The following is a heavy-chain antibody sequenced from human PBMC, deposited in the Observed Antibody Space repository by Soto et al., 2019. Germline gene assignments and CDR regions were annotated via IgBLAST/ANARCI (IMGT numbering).Heavy chain of an antibody. J-gene: IGHJ4*02. D-gene: IGHD5-12*01. CDR2: IGPESGAT. CDR3: GRGRSGQIVVFY. CDR1: GYTFTGHY. V-gene: IGHV1-2*02. Sequence: ASVKVSCKASGYTFTGHYIHWLRQSAEQGPEWMGEIGPESGATRYAQKFQGRVTMTMDMSITTVYMELSNLSPDDTAVYYCGRGRSGQIVVFYWAQGTPVTVSS.